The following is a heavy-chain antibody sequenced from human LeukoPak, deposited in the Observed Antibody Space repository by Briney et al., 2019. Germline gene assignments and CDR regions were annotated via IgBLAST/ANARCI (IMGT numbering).Heavy chain of an antibody. Sequence: SETLSLTCAVYGGSFSVYYWSWIRQPPGKGLEWIGEINHSGSTNYNPSLKSRVTISVDTSKNQFSLKLSSVTAADTAVYYCARPSAAGIRSAFDIWGQGTMVTVSS. CDR1: GGSFSVYY. V-gene: IGHV4-34*01. CDR2: INHSGST. J-gene: IGHJ3*02. CDR3: ARPSAAGIRSAFDI. D-gene: IGHD6-13*01.